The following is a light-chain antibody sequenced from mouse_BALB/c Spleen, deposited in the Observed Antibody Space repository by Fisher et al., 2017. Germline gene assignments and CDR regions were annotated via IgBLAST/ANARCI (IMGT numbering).Light chain of an antibody. CDR1: SSVSY. CDR3: FQGSGYPLT. Sequence: IVLTQSTAIMSASPGEKVTMTCSASSSVSYMHWYQQKSGTSPKRWIYDTSKLASGVPARFSGSGSGTSYSLTINSMEAEDAATYYCFQGSGYPLTFGGGTKLEIK. V-gene: IGKV4-59*01. CDR2: DTS. J-gene: IGKJ2*01.